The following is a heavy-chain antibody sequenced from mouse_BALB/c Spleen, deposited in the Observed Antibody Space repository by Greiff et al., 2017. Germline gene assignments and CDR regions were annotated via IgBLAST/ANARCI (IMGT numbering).Heavy chain of an antibody. CDR3: TTGRGYFDY. CDR1: GYAFSSYW. V-gene: IGHV1-80*01. CDR2: IYPGNSDT. Sequence: QVQLQQSGAELVRPGSSVKISCKASGYAFSSYWMNWVKQRPGQGLEWIGQIYPGNSDTSYNQKFKGKAKLTAVTSASTAYMELSSLTNEDSAVYYCTTGRGYFDYWGQGTTLTVSS. J-gene: IGHJ2*01.